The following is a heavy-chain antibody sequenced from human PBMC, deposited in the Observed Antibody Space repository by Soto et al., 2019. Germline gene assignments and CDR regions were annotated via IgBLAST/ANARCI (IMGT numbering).Heavy chain of an antibody. J-gene: IGHJ4*02. CDR3: ARVRIVGAREIDF. Sequence: QVHLVQSGGEVKKPGASVKVSCKASGYTFNRHGITWVRQAPGQGLEWMGWISGYNGDIKYEQKFQGRVTLSSDTLTSTVYLELKSLIFDDTAVYYCARVRIVGAREIDFWGQGTLVTVSS. V-gene: IGHV1-18*04. CDR1: GYTFNRHG. CDR2: ISGYNGDI. D-gene: IGHD1-26*01.